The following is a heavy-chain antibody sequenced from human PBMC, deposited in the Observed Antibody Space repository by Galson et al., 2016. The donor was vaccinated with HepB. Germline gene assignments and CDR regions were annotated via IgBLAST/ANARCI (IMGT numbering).Heavy chain of an antibody. CDR1: GYTLTTYG. Sequence: SVKVSCKASGYTLTTYGIAWLRQAPGQGLEWMGWIRAYNDNTKYEQKFQGRVTLTTESSTSTAYMELRSLRSDDTAVYYCARSPAMSGYGYYDYWGQGTLVTVSS. D-gene: IGHD2-2*01. V-gene: IGHV1-18*01. J-gene: IGHJ4*02. CDR2: IRAYNDNT. CDR3: ARSPAMSGYGYYDY.